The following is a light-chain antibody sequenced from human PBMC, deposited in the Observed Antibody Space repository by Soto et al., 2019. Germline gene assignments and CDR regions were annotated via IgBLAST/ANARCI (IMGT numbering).Light chain of an antibody. CDR2: WAS. CDR1: QSLLYSSNNKNY. CDR3: QQYYSSPRT. J-gene: IGKJ2*01. V-gene: IGKV4-1*01. Sequence: DIVMTQSPDSLAVSLGERATINCKSTQSLLYSSNNKNYLAWYQQKPGQPPKLLIHWASTRESGVPDRFSGSGSGTDFTLAISNLQAEDLAVYYCQQYYSSPRTFGQGTKVEIK.